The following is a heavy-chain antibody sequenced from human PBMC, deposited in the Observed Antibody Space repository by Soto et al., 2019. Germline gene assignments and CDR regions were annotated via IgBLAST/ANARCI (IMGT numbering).Heavy chain of an antibody. J-gene: IGHJ3*02. CDR2: ISHSGST. V-gene: IGHV4-4*02. D-gene: IGHD6-13*01. CDR1: GASIISSNW. Sequence: PSETLSLTCAVSGASIISSNWWTWFRQPPWKGLEWIGEISHSGSTNYNPSLKSRITISVDRSKTQFSLELRSVTAADTAAYYCARSPSSSWYGGGAFEIWGHGTMVTVSS. CDR3: ARSPSSSWYGGGAFEI.